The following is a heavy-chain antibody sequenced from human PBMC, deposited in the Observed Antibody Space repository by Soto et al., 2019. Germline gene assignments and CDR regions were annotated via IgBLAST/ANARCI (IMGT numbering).Heavy chain of an antibody. CDR1: GYTFTGYY. Sequence: QVQLVQSGAEVKKPGASVKVSCKASGYTFTGYYMHWVRQAPGQGLEWMGWINPNSGGTNYAQKFQGRVTMTRDTSISTAYMELSRLRSDDTAVYYCAREEYYGSGSEPATHYYYYGMDVWGQGTTVTVSS. CDR2: INPNSGGT. V-gene: IGHV1-2*02. CDR3: AREEYYGSGSEPATHYYYYGMDV. J-gene: IGHJ6*02. D-gene: IGHD3-10*01.